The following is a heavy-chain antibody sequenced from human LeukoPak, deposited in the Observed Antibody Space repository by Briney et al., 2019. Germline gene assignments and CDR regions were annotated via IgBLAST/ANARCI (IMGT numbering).Heavy chain of an antibody. Sequence: GASVKVSCKASGYTFTSYDINWVRQATGQGLEWMGWMNPNSGNTGYAQKFQGRVTMTRNTSISTAYMELSSLRSEDTAVYYCARSPAGGLLWFGELFLGLLREFDYWGQGTLVTVSS. CDR1: GYTFTSYD. CDR2: MNPNSGNT. D-gene: IGHD3-10*01. V-gene: IGHV1-8*01. J-gene: IGHJ4*02. CDR3: ARSPAGGLLWFGELFLGLLREFDY.